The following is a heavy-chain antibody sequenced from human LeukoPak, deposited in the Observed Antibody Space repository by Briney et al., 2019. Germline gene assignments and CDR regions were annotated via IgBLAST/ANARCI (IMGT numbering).Heavy chain of an antibody. V-gene: IGHV3-23*01. D-gene: IGHD1-26*01. CDR3: AKVRVMEWELRERAFDI. CDR1: GFTFSSYE. CDR2: ISGSGGST. J-gene: IGHJ3*02. Sequence: PGGSLRLSCAASGFTFSSYEMNWVRQAPGKGLEWVSAISGSGGSTYYADSVKGRFTISRDNSKNTLYLQMNSLRAEDTAVYYCAKVRVMEWELRERAFDIWGQGTMVTVSS.